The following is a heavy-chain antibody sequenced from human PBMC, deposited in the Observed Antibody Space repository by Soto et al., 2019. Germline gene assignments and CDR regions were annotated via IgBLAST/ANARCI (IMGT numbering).Heavy chain of an antibody. D-gene: IGHD3-3*01. CDR1: GYTFTSYA. CDR3: ARTVIWSGYYNWWFDP. J-gene: IGHJ5*02. Sequence: ASVKVSCKASGYTFTSYAMHCVRQAPGQRLEWMGWINAGNGNTKYSQKFQGRVTITRDTSASTAYMELSSLRSEDTAVYYCARTVIWSGYYNWWFDPWGQGTLVTVSS. CDR2: INAGNGNT. V-gene: IGHV1-3*01.